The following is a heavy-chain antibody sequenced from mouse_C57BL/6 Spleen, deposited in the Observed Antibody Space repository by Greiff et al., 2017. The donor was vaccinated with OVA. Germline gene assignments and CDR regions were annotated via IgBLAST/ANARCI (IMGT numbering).Heavy chain of an antibody. J-gene: IGHJ4*01. CDR1: GYTFTSYW. D-gene: IGHD2-4*01. V-gene: IGHV1-69*01. CDR3: ARYDYGYAMDY. CDR2: IDPSDSYT. Sequence: QVQLQQPGAELVMPGASVKLSCKASGYTFTSYWMHWVKQRPGQGLEWIGEIDPSDSYTNYNQKFKGKSTLTVDKSSSTAYMQLSSLTSDDSAVYYCARYDYGYAMDYWGQGTSVTVSS.